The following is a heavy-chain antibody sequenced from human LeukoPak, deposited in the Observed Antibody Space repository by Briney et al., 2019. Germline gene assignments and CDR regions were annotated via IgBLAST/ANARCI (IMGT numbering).Heavy chain of an antibody. CDR3: ARDGLGYCSSTSCPCSYMDV. CDR2: ISSSSSTI. CDR1: RFTFSSYS. D-gene: IGHD2-2*01. V-gene: IGHV3-48*01. J-gene: IGHJ6*03. Sequence: PGGSLRLSCAASRFTFSSYSMNWVRQAPGKGLEWVSYISSSSSTIYYADSVKGRFTISRDNAKNSLYLQMNSLRAEDTAVYYCARDGLGYCSSTSCPCSYMDVWGKGTTVTVSS.